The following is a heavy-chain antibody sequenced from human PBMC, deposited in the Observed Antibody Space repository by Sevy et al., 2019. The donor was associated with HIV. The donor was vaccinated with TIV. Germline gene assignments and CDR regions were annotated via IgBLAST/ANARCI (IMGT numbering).Heavy chain of an antibody. D-gene: IGHD7-27*01. V-gene: IGHV3-23*01. CDR2: ISGSSGST. J-gene: IGHJ3*02. Sequence: GGSLRLSCAASGFTFSSYAMSRVRQAPRKGLEWVSAISGSSGSTYYADSVKGRFTISRDNSKNTLYLQMNSLRAEDTAVYYCATLGAFDIWGQGTMVTVSS. CDR1: GFTFSSYA. CDR3: ATLGAFDI.